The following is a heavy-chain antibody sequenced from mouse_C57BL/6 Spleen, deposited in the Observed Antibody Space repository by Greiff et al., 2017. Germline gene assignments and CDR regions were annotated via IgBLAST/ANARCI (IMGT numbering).Heavy chain of an antibody. D-gene: IGHD1-1*02. J-gene: IGHJ2*01. CDR1: GFNIKDDY. CDR3: TTITIGVDY. Sequence: VQLQQSGAELVRPGASVKLSCTASGFNIKDDYMHWVKQRPEQGLEWIGWIDPENGDTEYASKFQGKATITADTSSNTAYLQLSSLTSEDTAVYYYTTITIGVDYWGQGTTLTVSS. V-gene: IGHV14-4*01. CDR2: IDPENGDT.